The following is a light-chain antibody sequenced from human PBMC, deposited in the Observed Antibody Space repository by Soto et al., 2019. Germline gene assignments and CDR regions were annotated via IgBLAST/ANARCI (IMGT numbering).Light chain of an antibody. CDR3: QQYGSSPAT. J-gene: IGKJ4*01. V-gene: IGKV3-20*01. Sequence: EIVLTQSPGTLSFSPGERATLSCRASRSVSSSYLAWYQQKPGQAPRLLIYGASSRATGIPDRFSGSGSGTDFTLTISRLEPEDFAVYYCQQYGSSPATFGRGTKVDIK. CDR1: RSVSSSY. CDR2: GAS.